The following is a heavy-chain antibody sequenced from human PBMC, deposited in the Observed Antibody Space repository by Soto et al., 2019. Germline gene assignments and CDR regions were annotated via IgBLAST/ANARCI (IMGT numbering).Heavy chain of an antibody. CDR1: GFTYSSYE. CDR3: ARVKTPDAVDI. CDR2: ISSSGSTI. J-gene: IGHJ3*02. Sequence: GGSLRLSCAASGFTYSSYELNWDRQAPGKGLEWVSYISSSGSTIYYADSVKGRCTISRDHAKNSLYLQVNSLRAEYTAVYYCARVKTPDAVDIWGQGTMVKVS. V-gene: IGHV3-48*03.